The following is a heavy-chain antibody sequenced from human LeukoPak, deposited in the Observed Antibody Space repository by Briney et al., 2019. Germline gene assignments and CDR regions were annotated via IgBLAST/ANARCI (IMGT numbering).Heavy chain of an antibody. D-gene: IGHD2/OR15-2a*01. CDR3: ARHRELNWFDP. J-gene: IGHJ5*02. CDR1: GGSISSYY. V-gene: IGHV4-59*08. CDR2: IYYSGST. Sequence: SETLSLTCTVSGGSISSYYWSWIRQPPGKGLEWIGYIYYSGSTNYNPSLKSRVTISVDTSKNQFSLKLSSVTAADTAVHYCARHRELNWFDPWGQGTLVTVSS.